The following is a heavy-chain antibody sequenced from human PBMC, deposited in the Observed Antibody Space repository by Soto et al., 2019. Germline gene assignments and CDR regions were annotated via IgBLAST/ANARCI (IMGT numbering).Heavy chain of an antibody. D-gene: IGHD4-17*01. J-gene: IGHJ4*02. Sequence: GASVKVSCKASGYTFTSYGISWVRQAPGQGLEWMGWISAYNGNTNYAQKLQGRVTMTTDTSTSTAYMELRSLRSDDTAVYYCAREGDYGDYFVYYFDYWGQGTLVTVSS. CDR1: GYTFTSYG. CDR2: ISAYNGNT. V-gene: IGHV1-18*01. CDR3: AREGDYGDYFVYYFDY.